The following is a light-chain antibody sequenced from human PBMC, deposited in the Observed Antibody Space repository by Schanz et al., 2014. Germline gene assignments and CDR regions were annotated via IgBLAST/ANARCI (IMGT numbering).Light chain of an antibody. CDR2: GVS. V-gene: IGKV3-20*01. J-gene: IGKJ1*01. CDR1: QSVVHT. Sequence: EIVMTQSPATLSLSPGERATLSCRASQSVVHTLAWYQQKPGQAPRLLMYGVSSRATGIPDRFSGSGSGTDFTLTISRLEPEDFAVYYCQQYGSSPETFGQGTKVEIK. CDR3: QQYGSSPET.